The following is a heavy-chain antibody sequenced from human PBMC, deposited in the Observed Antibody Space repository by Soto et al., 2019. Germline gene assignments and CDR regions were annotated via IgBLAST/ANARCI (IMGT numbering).Heavy chain of an antibody. CDR3: ARKNIAARAGIDP. V-gene: IGHV4-39*01. J-gene: IGHJ5*02. CDR2: IYYSGST. Sequence: SETLSLTFTVSGGSISSGSYYWGWIRHPPGKGLEWIGSIYYSGSTYYNPSLKSRVTISVDTSKNQFSLKLSSVTAADTAVYYCARKNIAARAGIDPWGQGTLVTVSS. D-gene: IGHD6-6*01. CDR1: GGSISSGSYY.